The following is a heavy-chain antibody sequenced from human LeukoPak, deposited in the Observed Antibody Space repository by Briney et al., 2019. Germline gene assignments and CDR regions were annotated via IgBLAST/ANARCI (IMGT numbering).Heavy chain of an antibody. J-gene: IGHJ4*02. D-gene: IGHD6-19*01. CDR3: ATLIAVADRDY. CDR2: INPNSGGT. Sequence: ASVTVSFTASGYTFTSYGISWVRQAPGQGLEWMGWINPNSGGTNYAQKFQGRVTMTRDTSISTAYMELSRLRSDDTAVYYCATLIAVADRDYWGQGTLVTVSS. CDR1: GYTFTSYG. V-gene: IGHV1-2*02.